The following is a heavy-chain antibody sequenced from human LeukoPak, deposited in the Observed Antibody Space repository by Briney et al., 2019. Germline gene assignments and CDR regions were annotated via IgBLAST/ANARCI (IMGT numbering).Heavy chain of an antibody. D-gene: IGHD3-10*01. CDR2: ISSSSSTI. V-gene: IGHV3-48*01. CDR1: GFTFSSYS. CDR3: ARGLKNPLPPGEFDY. J-gene: IGHJ4*02. Sequence: GGSLRLSCAASGFTFSSYSMNWVRQAPGKGLEWVSYISSSSSTIYYADSVKGRFTISRDNAKNSLYLQMNSLRAEDTAVYYCARGLKNPLPPGEFDYWGQGTLVTVSS.